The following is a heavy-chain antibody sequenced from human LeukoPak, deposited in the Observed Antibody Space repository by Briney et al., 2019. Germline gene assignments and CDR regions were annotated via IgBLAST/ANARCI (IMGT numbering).Heavy chain of an antibody. CDR2: IYYSGST. CDR3: ARFSRSSSGY. J-gene: IGHJ4*02. V-gene: IGHV4-39*01. Sequence: PSETLSLTCTVSGDSITSSLYFWGWIRQPPGKGLEWIGNIYYSGSTNYNPSLKSRFTISRDNAKNSLYLQMNSLRAEDTAVYYCARFSRSSSGYWGQGSLVTVSS. D-gene: IGHD6-13*01. CDR1: GDSITSSLYF.